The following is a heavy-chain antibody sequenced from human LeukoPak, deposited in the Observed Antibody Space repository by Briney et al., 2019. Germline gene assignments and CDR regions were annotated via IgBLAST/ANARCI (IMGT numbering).Heavy chain of an antibody. CDR3: ASVGYYYDSSGYYSSNY. V-gene: IGHV3-21*01. CDR1: GFTYSSYS. D-gene: IGHD3-22*01. CDR2: ISSSSSYI. J-gene: IGHJ4*02. Sequence: GSLRLSCAASGFTYSSYSMNWVRQAPGKGLEWVSSISSSSSYIYYADSVKGRFTISRDNAKNSLYLQMNSLRAEDTAVYYCASVGYYYDSSGYYSSNYWGQETLVTVSS.